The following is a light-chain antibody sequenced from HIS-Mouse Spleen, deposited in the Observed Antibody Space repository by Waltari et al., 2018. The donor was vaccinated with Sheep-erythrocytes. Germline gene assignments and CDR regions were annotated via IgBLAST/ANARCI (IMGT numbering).Light chain of an antibody. Sequence: QSALTQPASVSGSPGQSIPISCTGTRSDVRTYNLFSWYQQHPGKAPKLMIYEGSKRPSGVSNRFSGSKSGNTASLTISGLQAEDEADYYCCSYAGSSTPWVFGGGTKLTVL. J-gene: IGLJ3*02. CDR3: CSYAGSSTPWV. V-gene: IGLV2-23*01. CDR2: EGS. CDR1: RSDVRTYNL.